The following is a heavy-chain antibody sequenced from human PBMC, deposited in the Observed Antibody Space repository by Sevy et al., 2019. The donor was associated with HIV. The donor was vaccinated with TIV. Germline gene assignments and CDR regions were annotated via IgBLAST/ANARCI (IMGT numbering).Heavy chain of an antibody. CDR1: GFTFSSYA. CDR3: AREGELGGITTYAFDI. D-gene: IGHD1-26*01. Sequence: GGSLRLSCAASGFTFSSYAMHWVRQAPGKGLEWVAVISYDGSNKYYADSVKGRLTISRDNSKNTLYLQMNSLRAEDTAVYYCAREGELGGITTYAFDIWGQGTMVTVSS. CDR2: ISYDGSNK. J-gene: IGHJ3*02. V-gene: IGHV3-30-3*01.